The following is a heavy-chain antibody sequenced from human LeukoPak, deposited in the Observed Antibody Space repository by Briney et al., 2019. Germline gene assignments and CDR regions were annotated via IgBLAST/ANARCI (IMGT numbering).Heavy chain of an antibody. Sequence: SETLSLTCTVSGGSISSSSYYWGWIRQPPGKGLEWIGSIYYSGSTYYHPSLKSRVTISVDTSRNHFSLKLTSVTAADTAVYYCATRGYDWDRDWFDPWGQGTLVTVSS. D-gene: IGHD1-1*01. V-gene: IGHV4-39*01. CDR3: ATRGYDWDRDWFDP. CDR1: GGSISSSSYY. CDR2: IYYSGST. J-gene: IGHJ5*02.